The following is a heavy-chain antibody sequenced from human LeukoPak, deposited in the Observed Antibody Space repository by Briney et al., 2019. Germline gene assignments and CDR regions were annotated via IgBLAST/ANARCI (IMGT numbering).Heavy chain of an antibody. Sequence: GGSLRLSCAASGFTFSSYAMHWVRQVPGKGLVWVSRIISDGSNTAYAGSVKGRFTISRDNAKNTLYLQMNSLRAEDTAVYYCARDTAHAFDIWGQGTMVTVSS. CDR1: GFTFSSYA. CDR3: ARDTAHAFDI. CDR2: IISDGSNT. J-gene: IGHJ3*02. D-gene: IGHD5-18*01. V-gene: IGHV3-74*01.